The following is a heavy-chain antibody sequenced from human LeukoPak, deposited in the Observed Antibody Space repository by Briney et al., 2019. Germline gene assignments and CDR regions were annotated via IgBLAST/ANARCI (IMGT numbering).Heavy chain of an antibody. J-gene: IGHJ4*02. CDR1: GFTFSSYS. D-gene: IGHD6-19*01. CDR2: ISSSSSYI. CDR3: ARGHSSGWYYFDY. V-gene: IGHV3-21*01. Sequence: PGGSLRLSCAASGFTFSSYSMSWVRQAPGKGLEWVSSISSSSSYIYYADSVKGRFTISRDNAKNSLYLQMNSLRAEDTAVYYCARGHSSGWYYFDYWGQGTLVTVSS.